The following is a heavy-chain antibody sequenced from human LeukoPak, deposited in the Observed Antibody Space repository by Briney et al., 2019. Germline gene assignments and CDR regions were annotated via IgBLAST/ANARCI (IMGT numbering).Heavy chain of an antibody. CDR2: ISYDGSNK. D-gene: IGHD4-17*01. V-gene: IGHV3-30*18. Sequence: PGGSLRLSCAASGFTFSSYGMHWVRQAPGKGLEWVAVISYDGSNKYYADSVKGRFTISRDNSKNTQYLQMNSLRAEDTAVYYCAKAPIATVIPTYFDYWGQGTLVTVSS. CDR3: AKAPIATVIPTYFDY. CDR1: GFTFSSYG. J-gene: IGHJ4*02.